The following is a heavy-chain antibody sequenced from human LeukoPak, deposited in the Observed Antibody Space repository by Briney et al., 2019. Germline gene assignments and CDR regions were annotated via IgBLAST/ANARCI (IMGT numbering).Heavy chain of an antibody. J-gene: IGHJ3*02. Sequence: PSETLSLTCTVSGGSISNYYWGWIRQHPGKGLEWIGSIYHSGSTYYNPSLKSRVTTSVDTSKNQFSLKLSSVTAADTAVYYCALYSGSYYFAFDIWGQGTMVTVSS. D-gene: IGHD1-26*01. CDR3: ALYSGSYYFAFDI. CDR2: IYHSGST. CDR1: GGSISNYY. V-gene: IGHV4-38-2*02.